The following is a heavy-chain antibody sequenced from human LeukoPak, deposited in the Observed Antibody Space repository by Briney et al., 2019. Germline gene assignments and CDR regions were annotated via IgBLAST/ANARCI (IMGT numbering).Heavy chain of an antibody. CDR2: FDPEDGET. CDR1: GYTLTELS. J-gene: IGHJ5*02. D-gene: IGHD2-2*01. V-gene: IGHV1-24*01. Sequence: ASVKVSCKVSGYTLTELSMHWVRQAPGKGLEWMGGFDPEDGETIYAQKFQGRVTMTEDTSTDTAYMELRSLRSDDTAVYYCARDFNKRWRGCSSTSCHDWFDPWGQGTLVTVSS. CDR3: ARDFNKRWRGCSSTSCHDWFDP.